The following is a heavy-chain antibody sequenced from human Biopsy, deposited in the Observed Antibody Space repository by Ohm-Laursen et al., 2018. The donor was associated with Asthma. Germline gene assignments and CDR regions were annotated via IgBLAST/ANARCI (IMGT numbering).Heavy chain of an antibody. CDR3: ARRWRSYDSSNYYLDQ. D-gene: IGHD3-22*01. Sequence: SETLSLTCDVSGGSISVSNWWSWVRQPPGRGLEWIGQIYHLGNANYNPSLKSRVTMSMDKSKNQFSLKLTSVTAADTAVYFCARRWRSYDSSNYYLDQWGQGTLVTVSS. CDR2: IYHLGNA. V-gene: IGHV4/OR15-8*02. J-gene: IGHJ4*02. CDR1: GGSISVSNW.